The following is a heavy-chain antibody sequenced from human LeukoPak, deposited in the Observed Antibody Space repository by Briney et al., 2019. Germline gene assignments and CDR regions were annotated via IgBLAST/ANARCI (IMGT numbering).Heavy chain of an antibody. Sequence: GGSLRLSCAASGFTFSNYAMSWVRQAPGKGLEWVSAISGSGGSTYYADSVKGRFTISRDNSRNTVYLQMNSLRAEDTAVYYCARELIAVAAPGDAFDIWGQGTMVTVSS. J-gene: IGHJ3*02. CDR3: ARELIAVAAPGDAFDI. CDR1: GFTFSNYA. CDR2: ISGSGGST. V-gene: IGHV3-23*01. D-gene: IGHD6-19*01.